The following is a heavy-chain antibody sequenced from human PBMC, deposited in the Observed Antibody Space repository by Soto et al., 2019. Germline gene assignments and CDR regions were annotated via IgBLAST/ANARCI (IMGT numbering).Heavy chain of an antibody. CDR3: AKEAFVVVTAPDFDY. D-gene: IGHD2-21*02. Sequence: QVQLVESGGGVVQPGRSLRLSCAASGFTFSGYGMHWVRQAPGKGLEWVAVISYDGSNKYYADSVKGRFTISRDNSKNTLYLQMNSLRAEDTDVYYCAKEAFVVVTAPDFDYWGQGTLVTVSS. J-gene: IGHJ4*02. V-gene: IGHV3-30*18. CDR1: GFTFSGYG. CDR2: ISYDGSNK.